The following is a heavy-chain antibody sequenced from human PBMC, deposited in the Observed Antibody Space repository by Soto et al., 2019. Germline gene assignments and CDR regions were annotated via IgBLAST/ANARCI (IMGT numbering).Heavy chain of an antibody. D-gene: IGHD3-10*01. CDR2: IIPIFGTA. CDR3: ARHGSGSYSPHYYYYYGMDV. CDR1: GGTFSSYA. V-gene: IGHV1-69*01. J-gene: IGHJ6*02. Sequence: QVQLVQSGAEVKKPGSSVKVSCKASGGTFSSYAISWVRQAPGQGLEWMGGIIPIFGTANYAQKFQGRVTITADESTSTAYMELSSLRSEETAVYYCARHGSGSYSPHYYYYYGMDVWGQGTTVTVSS.